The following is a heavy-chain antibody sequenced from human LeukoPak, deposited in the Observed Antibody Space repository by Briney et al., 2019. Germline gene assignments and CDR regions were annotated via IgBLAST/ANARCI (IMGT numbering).Heavy chain of an antibody. CDR1: GFTFSSYA. CDR3: ASSAGAVTPFDY. J-gene: IGHJ4*02. D-gene: IGHD6-19*01. V-gene: IGHV3-30-3*01. CDR2: ISYDGSNK. Sequence: GGSLRLSCAASGFTFSSYAMHWVRQAPGKGLEWVAVISYDGSNKYYADSVKGRFTISRDNSKNTLYLQMNSLRAEDTAVYYWASSAGAVTPFDYGGRGPRVTVPS.